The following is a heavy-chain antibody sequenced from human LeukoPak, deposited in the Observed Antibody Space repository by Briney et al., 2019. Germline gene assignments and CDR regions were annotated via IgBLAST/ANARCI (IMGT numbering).Heavy chain of an antibody. Sequence: ASVNVSCKASGYTFTTYVISWVRQAPGQGLEGMGWISAYNWNTNYGQKLQDRVTMTTDTSTITAYMELRSLRSDDTAVYYCARGRYCSSTSCYKVYYYYMDVWGKGTTVTVSS. CDR3: ARGRYCSSTSCYKVYYYYMDV. CDR1: GYTFTTYV. J-gene: IGHJ6*03. V-gene: IGHV1-18*01. CDR2: ISAYNWNT. D-gene: IGHD2-2*02.